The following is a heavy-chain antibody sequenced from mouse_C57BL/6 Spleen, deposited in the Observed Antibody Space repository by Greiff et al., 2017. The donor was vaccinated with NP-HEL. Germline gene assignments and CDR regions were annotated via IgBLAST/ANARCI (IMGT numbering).Heavy chain of an antibody. Sequence: EVQLVESGGGLVQPGGSLKLSCAASGFTFSDYGMAWVRQAPRKGPEWVAFISNLAYSIYYADTVTGRFTIARENAKNTLYLEMSSLRSEDTAMYYCARLDDFYAMDYWGQGTSVTVSS. CDR2: ISNLAYSI. CDR1: GFTFSDYG. CDR3: ARLDDFYAMDY. J-gene: IGHJ4*01. V-gene: IGHV5-15*01.